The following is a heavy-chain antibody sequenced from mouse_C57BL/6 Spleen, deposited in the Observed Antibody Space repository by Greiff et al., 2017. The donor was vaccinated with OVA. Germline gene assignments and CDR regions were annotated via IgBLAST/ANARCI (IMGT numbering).Heavy chain of an antibody. J-gene: IGHJ2*01. CDR1: GYTFTSYW. CDR3: AREDLLWDY. CDR2: IDPSDSDT. D-gene: IGHD2-1*01. V-gene: IGHV1-52*01. Sequence: QVQLQQPGAELVRPGSSVKLSCKASGYTFTSYWMHWVKQRPIQGLEWIGNIDPSDSDTHYNQKFKDKATLTVDKSSSTAYMQLSSLTSEDSAVYYCAREDLLWDYWGQGTTLTVSS.